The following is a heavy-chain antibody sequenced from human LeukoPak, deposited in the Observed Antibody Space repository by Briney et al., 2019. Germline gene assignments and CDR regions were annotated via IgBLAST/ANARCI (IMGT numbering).Heavy chain of an antibody. CDR3: ARVKEAAAFDY. CDR1: GFTFSSYS. J-gene: IGHJ4*02. Sequence: GGSLRLSCAASGFTFSSYSMNWVRQAPGKGLEWVSSISSDSSHMYYADSVKGRFTISRDNAKSSLYLQMNSLRAEETAVYYCARVKEAAAFDYWGQGALVTVSS. D-gene: IGHD6-25*01. V-gene: IGHV3-21*01. CDR2: ISSDSSHM.